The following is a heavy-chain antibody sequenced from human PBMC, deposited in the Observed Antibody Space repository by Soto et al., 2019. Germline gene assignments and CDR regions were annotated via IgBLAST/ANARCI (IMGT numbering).Heavy chain of an antibody. V-gene: IGHV4-4*02. CDR2: ISQSGRA. Sequence: SETLSLTCTVSGASISSNNWWTWVRQSPGKGLEWIGKISQSGRANYNPSLRCRGRMSIDKSKNLLSLKVNYVNAADTAVYYCARIQDGDAFDMWGQGTMVTVSS. CDR3: ARIQDGDAFDM. J-gene: IGHJ3*02. CDR1: GASISSNNW.